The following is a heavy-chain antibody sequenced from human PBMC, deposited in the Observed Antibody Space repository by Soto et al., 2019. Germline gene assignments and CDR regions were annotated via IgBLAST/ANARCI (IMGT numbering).Heavy chain of an antibody. CDR1: GFTFSSYS. J-gene: IGHJ3*02. Sequence: GGSLRLSCAASGFTFSSYSMNWVRQAPGKGLEWVSSISSSSSYLYYADSVKGRFTISRDNAKNSLYLQMNSLRAEDTAVYYCARDCSGGSCYANAFDIWGQGTMVTVSS. D-gene: IGHD2-15*01. CDR3: ARDCSGGSCYANAFDI. V-gene: IGHV3-21*01. CDR2: ISSSSSYL.